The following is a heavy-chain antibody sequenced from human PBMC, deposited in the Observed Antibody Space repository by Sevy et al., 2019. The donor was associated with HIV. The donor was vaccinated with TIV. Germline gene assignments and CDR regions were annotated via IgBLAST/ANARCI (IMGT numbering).Heavy chain of an antibody. V-gene: IGHV3-30*02. CDR1: GFTFRNYG. D-gene: IGHD2-8*02. CDR2: IRYDGNNT. Sequence: GGSLRLSCTASGFTFRNYGMHWVRQAPGKGLEWVAFIRYDGNNTYYENSVKGRFTISRDNSKNTLYLQMNSLRAEDTAVYYCAKDESHGGGECHPTFFDYWGQGSLVTVSS. CDR3: AKDESHGGGECHPTFFDY. J-gene: IGHJ4*02.